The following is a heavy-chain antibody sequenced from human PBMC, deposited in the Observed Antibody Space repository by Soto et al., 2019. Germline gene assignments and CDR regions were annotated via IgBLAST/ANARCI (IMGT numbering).Heavy chain of an antibody. CDR3: TRDYSRTNYYVWGGHYTTYAFDI. CDR1: GFTFSSYW. J-gene: IGHJ3*02. V-gene: IGHV3-7*01. D-gene: IGHD3-3*01. Sequence: EVQLVESGGGLVQPGGSLRLSCAASGFTFSSYWMSWVRQAPGKGLEWVASIKRDGSETYYVDSVKGRFTISRDNAQNSLYLQMNRQRAKDTAVYYCTRDYSRTNYYVWGGHYTTYAFDIWGQGRMVTVSS. CDR2: IKRDGSET.